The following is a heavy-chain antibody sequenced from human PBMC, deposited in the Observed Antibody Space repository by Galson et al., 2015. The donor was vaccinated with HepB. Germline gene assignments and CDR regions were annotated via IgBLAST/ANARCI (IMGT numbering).Heavy chain of an antibody. D-gene: IGHD3-10*01. Sequence: SLRLSCAASGFTFSDARMSWVRQAPGKGLEWVGRIKSKTDGGTTDYNAPAQGRFTISRDDSKSTLWLQMNSLKTEDTAVYYCTTAPFYYYGSGTYSAGTEYFQYWGQGTLVTVSS. J-gene: IGHJ1*01. CDR1: GFTFSDAR. V-gene: IGHV3-15*01. CDR2: IKSKTDGGTT. CDR3: TTAPFYYYGSGTYSAGTEYFQY.